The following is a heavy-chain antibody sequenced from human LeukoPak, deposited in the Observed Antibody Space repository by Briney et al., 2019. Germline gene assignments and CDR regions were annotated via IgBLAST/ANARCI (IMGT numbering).Heavy chain of an antibody. V-gene: IGHV4-30-2*01. Sequence: SQTLSLTYAVSGGSISSGGYSWSWIRQPPGKGLEWIGYIYHSGSTYYNPSLKSRVTISVDRSKNQFSLKLSSVTAADTAVYYCARGRIGYCSSTSCGFDYWGQGTLVTVSS. CDR3: ARGRIGYCSSTSCGFDY. CDR1: GGSISSGGYS. CDR2: IYHSGST. D-gene: IGHD2-2*01. J-gene: IGHJ4*02.